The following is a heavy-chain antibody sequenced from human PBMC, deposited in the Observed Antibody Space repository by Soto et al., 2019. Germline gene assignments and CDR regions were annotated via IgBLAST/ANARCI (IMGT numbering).Heavy chain of an antibody. V-gene: IGHV3-7*03. CDR3: ARDVYEILGRVVRRLDS. D-gene: IGHD2-8*01. CDR1: GFTFGDYW. Sequence: LRLSCAASGFTFGDYWMTWVRQAPGKGLEWVANLKRDGRERYYVDSVKGRFSVSRDNAKNSLYLQMNNLRPEDTAVYYCARDVYEILGRVVRRLDSWGQGTLVTVSS. CDR2: LKRDGRER. J-gene: IGHJ4*02.